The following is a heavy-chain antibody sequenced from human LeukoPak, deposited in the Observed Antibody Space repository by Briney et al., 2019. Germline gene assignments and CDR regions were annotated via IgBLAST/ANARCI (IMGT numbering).Heavy chain of an antibody. CDR1: GGSFSGYY. CDR3: ARGMVTTETNWFDP. D-gene: IGHD4-17*01. V-gene: IGHV4-34*01. CDR2: INHSGST. J-gene: IGHJ5*02. Sequence: SETLSLTCAVYGGSFSGYYWSWIRQPPGKGLEWIGEINHSGSTNYNPSLKSRVTISVDTSKNQFSLKLSSVTAADTAVYYCARGMVTTETNWFDPWGQGTLVTVSS.